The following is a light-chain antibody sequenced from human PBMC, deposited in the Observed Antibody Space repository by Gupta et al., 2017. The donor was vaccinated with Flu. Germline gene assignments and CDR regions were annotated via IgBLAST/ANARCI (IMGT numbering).Light chain of an antibody. J-gene: IGLJ3*02. Sequence: SITISCTGSNNDVGAHNFVSWYQQHPGKAPKVIIYEVSNRPFGVSSRFSASKSGNTASLTISGRQAADEADYYCNAYTNTGIRVFGGGTKLTVL. CDR3: NAYTNTGIRV. CDR1: NNDVGAHNF. CDR2: EVS. V-gene: IGLV2-14*01.